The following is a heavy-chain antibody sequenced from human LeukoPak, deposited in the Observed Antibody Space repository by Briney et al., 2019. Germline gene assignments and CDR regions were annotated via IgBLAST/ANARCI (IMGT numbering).Heavy chain of an antibody. Sequence: ASVKVSCKASGYSSTNYGISWVRQAPGQGLEWMGIINPSGGSTSYAQKFQGRVTMTRDMSTRTVYMELSSLRSEDTAVYYCASYLSGWPMKYWGQGTLVTVSS. D-gene: IGHD6-19*01. V-gene: IGHV1-46*01. CDR3: ASYLSGWPMKY. CDR1: GYSSTNYG. J-gene: IGHJ4*02. CDR2: INPSGGST.